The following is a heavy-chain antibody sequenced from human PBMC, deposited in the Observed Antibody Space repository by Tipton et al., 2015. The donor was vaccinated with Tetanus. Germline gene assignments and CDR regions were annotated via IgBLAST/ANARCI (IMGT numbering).Heavy chain of an antibody. D-gene: IGHD5-18*01. CDR3: ARARFRGHSYTYVDY. Sequence: GSLRLSCAASGFSFSVYSINWVRQAPGKGLEWVSSISGTGKYIYYADSVKGRFTISRDNARNSLYLHMSSLRAEDTAVYYCARARFRGHSYTYVDYWGQGTLVTVYS. CDR1: GFSFSVYS. CDR2: ISGTGKYI. J-gene: IGHJ4*02. V-gene: IGHV3-21*04.